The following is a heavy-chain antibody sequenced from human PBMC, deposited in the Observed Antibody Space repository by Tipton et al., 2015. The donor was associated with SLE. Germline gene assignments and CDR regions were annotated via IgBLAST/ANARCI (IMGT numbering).Heavy chain of an antibody. CDR3: ASLSAPSDY. V-gene: IGHV3-74*01. Sequence: SLRLSCAASGFTFSRYWMHWVRQVPGKGLVWVSEIDSQGSTTNYADSVKGRFSIYRDNAKKTLFLEMNSVGVDDTAVYYCASLSAPSDYWGQGTLVTVSS. CDR2: IDSQGSTT. CDR1: GFTFSRYW. J-gene: IGHJ4*02.